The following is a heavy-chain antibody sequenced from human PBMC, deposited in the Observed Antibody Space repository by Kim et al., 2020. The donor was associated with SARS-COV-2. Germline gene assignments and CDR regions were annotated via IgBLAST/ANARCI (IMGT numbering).Heavy chain of an antibody. D-gene: IGHD3-9*01. V-gene: IGHV4-59*13. Sequence: SETLSLTCTVSGGSISSYYWSWIRQPPGKGLEWIGYIYYSGSTNYNPSLKSRVTISVDTSKNQFSLKLSSVTAADTAVYYCARVPPRFTGTRDYWGQGTLVTVSS. CDR2: IYYSGST. CDR1: GGSISSYY. J-gene: IGHJ4*02. CDR3: ARVPPRFTGTRDY.